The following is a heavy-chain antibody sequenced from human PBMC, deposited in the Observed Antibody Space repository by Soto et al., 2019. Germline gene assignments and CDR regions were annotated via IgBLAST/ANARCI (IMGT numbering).Heavy chain of an antibody. Sequence: PGESLKISCKGSGYSFPNYWISWVRQVPGKGLEWVGRIHPSDSHTNYSPSFQGHVIISADKSISTAYLQWNSLKAPDTAIYYCARRYVGYYYYGMDVWGQGTTVTVSS. J-gene: IGHJ6*02. CDR1: GYSFPNYW. CDR2: IHPSDSHT. CDR3: ARRYVGYYYYGMDV. V-gene: IGHV5-10-1*01. D-gene: IGHD5-12*01.